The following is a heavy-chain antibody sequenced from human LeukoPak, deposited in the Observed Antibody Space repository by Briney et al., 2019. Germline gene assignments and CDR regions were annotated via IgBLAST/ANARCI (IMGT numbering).Heavy chain of an antibody. CDR3: ARHRGQWVTATDY. CDR2: IYPGDSDT. Sequence: GESLMISCKGSGYSFTSYWIGWVRQMSGKGLEWVGIIYPGDSDTRYSPSFQGQVTISADKSISTAYLQWSSLKASDTAMYYCARHRGQWVTATDYWGQGTLVTVSS. D-gene: IGHD2-21*02. J-gene: IGHJ4*02. CDR1: GYSFTSYW. V-gene: IGHV5-51*01.